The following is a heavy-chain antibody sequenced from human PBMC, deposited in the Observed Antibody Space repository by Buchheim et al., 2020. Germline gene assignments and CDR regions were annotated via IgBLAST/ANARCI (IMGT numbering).Heavy chain of an antibody. D-gene: IGHD6-19*01. CDR3: ARGFQSIRGIAVAGRSNWLGFDP. Sequence: QVQLQQWGAGLLKPSETLSLTCAVYGGSFSGYYWSWIRQPPGKGLEWIGEINHSGSTNYNPSLKSRVTISVDTSKNQFSLKLSSVTAADTAVYYCARGFQSIRGIAVAGRSNWLGFDPWGQGTL. J-gene: IGHJ5*02. CDR2: INHSGST. CDR1: GGSFSGYY. V-gene: IGHV4-34*01.